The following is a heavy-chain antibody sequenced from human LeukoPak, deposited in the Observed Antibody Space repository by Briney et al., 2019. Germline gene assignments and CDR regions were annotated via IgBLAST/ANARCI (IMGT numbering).Heavy chain of an antibody. D-gene: IGHD6-13*01. J-gene: IGHJ4*02. Sequence: GRSLRLSCAASGFTFSNYWMSWVRQAPGKGLEWVASIKQDGSEKHYVDSVKDRFTISRDNAKNSLYLQMNSPRADDTAVYYCARLYSSSVNFWGQGTMVTVSS. CDR1: GFTFSNYW. CDR3: ARLYSSSVNF. V-gene: IGHV3-7*01. CDR2: IKQDGSEK.